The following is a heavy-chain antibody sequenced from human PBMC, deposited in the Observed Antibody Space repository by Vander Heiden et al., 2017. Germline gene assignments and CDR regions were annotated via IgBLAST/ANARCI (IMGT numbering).Heavy chain of an antibody. CDR2: MNPNSGNT. V-gene: IGHV1-8*01. CDR1: GYTFTSYA. J-gene: IGHJ4*02. CDR3: ARIRLDYDILTGYYPRAPDY. D-gene: IGHD3-9*01. Sequence: QVQLVQSGAEVNKPGASVKVSCKASGYTFTSYAINRVRQATGQGLEWMGWMNPNSGNTGYAQKFQGRVTMTRNTSISTAYMELSSLRSEDTAVYYCARIRLDYDILTGYYPRAPDYWGQGTLVTVSS.